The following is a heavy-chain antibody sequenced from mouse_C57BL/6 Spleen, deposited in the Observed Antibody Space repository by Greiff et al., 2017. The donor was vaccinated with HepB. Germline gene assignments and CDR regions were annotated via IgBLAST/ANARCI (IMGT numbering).Heavy chain of an antibody. CDR3: ARMGCYGSSYAMDY. V-gene: IGHV1-9*01. J-gene: IGHJ4*01. D-gene: IGHD1-1*01. CDR2: ILPGSGST. Sequence: VQLQQSGAELMKPGASVKLSCKATGYTFTGYWIEWVKQRPGHGLEWIGEILPGSGSTNYNEKFKGKATLTADTSSNKAYMQLSSLKTEDSAIYYWARMGCYGSSYAMDYWGQGTSVTVSS. CDR1: GYTFTGYW.